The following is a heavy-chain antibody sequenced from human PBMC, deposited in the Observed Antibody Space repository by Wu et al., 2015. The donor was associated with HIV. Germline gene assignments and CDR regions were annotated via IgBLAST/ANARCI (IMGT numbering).Heavy chain of an antibody. CDR1: YILTTYP. V-gene: IGHV1-18*01. D-gene: IGHD3-22*01. J-gene: IGHJ4*01. CDR3: ARVQFDPNYYTYFYL. CDR2: MAPSSGHI. Sequence: LVQSGPEAKRPGASVKVSCKASYILTTYPIAWVRQAPGQRLEWMGWMAPSSGHIQPAQKFQGRIYMSTNNSAHTAYMELRSLTSDDAAIYFCARVQFDPNYYTYFYLWAEGTLSLSP.